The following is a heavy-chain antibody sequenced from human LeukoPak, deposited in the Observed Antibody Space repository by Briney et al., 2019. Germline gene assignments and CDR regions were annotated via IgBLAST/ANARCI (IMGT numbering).Heavy chain of an antibody. Sequence: HPGGSLRLFCAASGFTFSTSVMSWVRQAPGKGPEWVSSIGVSGDTTEYVDSVKGRFTISRDNFKNTLYLQMNSLRDEDTAVYYCARWERFDPWGQGTLVSVSS. CDR1: GFTFSTSV. D-gene: IGHD1-26*01. J-gene: IGHJ5*02. CDR3: ARWERFDP. V-gene: IGHV3-23*01. CDR2: IGVSGDTT.